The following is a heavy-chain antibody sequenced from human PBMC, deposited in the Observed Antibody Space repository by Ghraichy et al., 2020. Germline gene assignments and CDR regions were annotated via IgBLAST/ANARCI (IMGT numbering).Heavy chain of an antibody. D-gene: IGHD5-18*01. CDR2: VSKDGSNK. CDR1: GFTFSSYA. J-gene: IGHJ4*02. Sequence: GSLRLSCAASGFTFSSYAIHWVRQAPGTGLEWVAAVSKDGSNKYYADSVKGRFTISRDNSKNTLYLQLSNLRAEDTAVYYCASGNSAMWFWGQGTLVTVSS. V-gene: IGHV3-30-3*01. CDR3: ASGNSAMWF.